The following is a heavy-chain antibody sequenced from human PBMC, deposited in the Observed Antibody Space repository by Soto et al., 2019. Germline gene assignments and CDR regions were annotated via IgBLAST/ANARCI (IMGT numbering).Heavy chain of an antibody. V-gene: IGHV1-69*01. J-gene: IGHJ2*01. D-gene: IGHD5-12*01. CDR1: GDTFNKYT. CDR3: ARDGHGYNYWYFDL. Sequence: QVQLVQSGAEVREPGSSVKVSCKVSGDTFNKYTINWVRQAPGQGLEWMAGIIPIYGTANYALQFHDKIKVTADESTATAYMELNSLTSEDTAIYYCARDGHGYNYWYFDLWGRGTLITVSS. CDR2: IIPIYGTA.